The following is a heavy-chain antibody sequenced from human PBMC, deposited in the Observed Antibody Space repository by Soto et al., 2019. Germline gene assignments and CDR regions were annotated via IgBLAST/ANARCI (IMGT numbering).Heavy chain of an antibody. CDR3: ARNYYYDSSGHNWFDP. CDR1: GGTFSIYA. CDR2: IIPIFGTA. J-gene: IGHJ5*02. V-gene: IGHV1-69*13. Sequence: SVKVSCKASGGTFSIYAISCVLQSPLQGLEWMGGIIPIFGTANYAQKFQGRVTITADESTSTAYMELSSLRSEDTAVYYCARNYYYDSSGHNWFDPWGQGTLVTVSS. D-gene: IGHD3-22*01.